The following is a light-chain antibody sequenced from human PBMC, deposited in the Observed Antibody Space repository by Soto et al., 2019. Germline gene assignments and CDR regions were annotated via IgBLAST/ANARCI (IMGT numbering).Light chain of an antibody. CDR3: QKYNNWPPEIT. Sequence: EIVMTQSQATLSVSPGERATLSCRASQSVSSNLACYQQKPGQAPRLLIYGASTRATGIPARFSGSGSGTEFTLTISSLQSEDFPVYYCQKYNNWPPEITFGQGTRLEIK. CDR1: QSVSSN. CDR2: GAS. J-gene: IGKJ5*01. V-gene: IGKV3D-15*01.